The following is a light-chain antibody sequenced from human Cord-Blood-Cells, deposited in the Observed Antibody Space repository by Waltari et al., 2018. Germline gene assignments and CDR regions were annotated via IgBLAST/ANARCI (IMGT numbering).Light chain of an antibody. V-gene: IGKV4-1*01. CDR3: QQYYSTPYT. CDR1: QSVLYSSNNKNY. CDR2: WAS. Sequence: IVMNQSPDTLAVSVGGRATIHCMHSQSVLYSSNNKNYLAWYQQKPGQPPKLLIYWASTRESGVPDRFSGSGSGTDFTLTISSLQAEDVAVYYCQQYYSTPYTFGQGTKLEIK. J-gene: IGKJ2*01.